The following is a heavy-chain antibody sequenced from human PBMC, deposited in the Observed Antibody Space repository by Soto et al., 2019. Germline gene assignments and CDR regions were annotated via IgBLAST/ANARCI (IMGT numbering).Heavy chain of an antibody. CDR1: GFSLSSSGVS. Sequence: QITLKESGPMLVKPTQTLTLTCTFSGFSLSSSGVSVGWIRQPPGKALEWLAHIYWDDDKRYSPSLKNRLIITKDTSKNQVVLTMTDMDPVDTATFYCTRSSRYSAFDFWGQGTMVAVSS. V-gene: IGHV2-5*02. CDR2: IYWDDDK. CDR3: TRSSRYSAFDF. J-gene: IGHJ3*01. D-gene: IGHD2-15*01.